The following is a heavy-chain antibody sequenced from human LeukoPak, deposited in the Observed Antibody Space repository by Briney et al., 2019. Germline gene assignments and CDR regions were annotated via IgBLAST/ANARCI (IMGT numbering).Heavy chain of an antibody. J-gene: IGHJ3*02. CDR2: ISCSGGST. Sequence: PGGCLRLSCAASEFTFSSYGMSWVRQAPGKGLEWVSSISCSGGSTQYADSVQGRFAISRDDSKNTLYLQMNSLRVEDTAMYFCARDPNGDYIGTFDMWGRGTMVTVSS. CDR1: EFTFSSYG. V-gene: IGHV3-23*01. D-gene: IGHD4-17*01. CDR3: ARDPNGDYIGTFDM.